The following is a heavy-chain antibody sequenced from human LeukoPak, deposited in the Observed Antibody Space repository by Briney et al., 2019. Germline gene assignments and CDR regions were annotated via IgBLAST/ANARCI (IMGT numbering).Heavy chain of an antibody. CDR1: GYTLTELS. Sequence: ASVKVSCKVSGYTLTELSMHWVRQAPGKGLEWMGGFGPEDGVTIYAQKFQGRVTMTEDTSTDTAYMELSSLRSEDTAVYYCATVTVGGTVFDLWGRGTLVTVSS. CDR3: ATVTVGGTVFDL. CDR2: FGPEDGVT. V-gene: IGHV1-24*01. D-gene: IGHD1-7*01. J-gene: IGHJ2*01.